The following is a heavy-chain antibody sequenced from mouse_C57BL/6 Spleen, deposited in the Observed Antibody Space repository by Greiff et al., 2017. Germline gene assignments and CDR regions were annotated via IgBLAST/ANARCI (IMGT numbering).Heavy chain of an antibody. J-gene: IGHJ3*01. V-gene: IGHV5-17*01. CDR1: GFTFSDYG. D-gene: IGHD1-1*01. CDR2: ISSGSSTI. CDR3: ARGYYYGSSLFAY. Sequence: EVQLVESGGGLVKPGGSLKLSCAASGFTFSDYGMHWVRQAPEKGLEWVAYISSGSSTIYYADTVKGRFTISRDNAKNTLFLQMTSLRSEDTAMYYCARGYYYGSSLFAYWGQGTLVTVSA.